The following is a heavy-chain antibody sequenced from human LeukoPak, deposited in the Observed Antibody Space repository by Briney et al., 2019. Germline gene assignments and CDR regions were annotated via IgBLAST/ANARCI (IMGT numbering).Heavy chain of an antibody. V-gene: IGHV4-4*02. Sequence: PSETLSLTCAVSRGSIFSSNWWSWVRQPPGKGLEWIGQIFHSGSTSYSPSLKSRVTISVDTSKNQFSLKLSSVTAADTAVYYCARGGLLFPDAFHMWAQGTMVTVSS. CDR2: IFHSGST. J-gene: IGHJ3*02. CDR1: RGSIFSSNW. CDR3: ARGGLLFPDAFHM. D-gene: IGHD3-3*01.